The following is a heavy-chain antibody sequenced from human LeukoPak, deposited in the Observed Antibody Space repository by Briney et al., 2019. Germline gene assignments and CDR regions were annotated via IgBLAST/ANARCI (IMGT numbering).Heavy chain of an antibody. D-gene: IGHD2-2*01. CDR2: INPNSGGT. Sequence: GASVTVSCKASGYTFTGYYMHWVRQAPGQGLEWMGWINPNSGGTNYAQKFQGRVTMTRDTSISTAYMEVSRLRSVDTAVYYCARPTRSSYFDPWGQGTLVTVSS. CDR1: GYTFTGYY. J-gene: IGHJ5*02. CDR3: ARPTRSSYFDP. V-gene: IGHV1-2*02.